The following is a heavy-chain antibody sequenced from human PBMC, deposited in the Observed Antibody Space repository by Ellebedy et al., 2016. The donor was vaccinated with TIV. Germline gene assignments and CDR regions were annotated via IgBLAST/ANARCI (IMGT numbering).Heavy chain of an antibody. CDR3: TRRQLERRAYYYGMDV. V-gene: IGHV3-49*03. Sequence: GGSLRLSXTASGFTFGDYAMSWFRQAPGKGLEWVGFIRSKAYGGTTEYAASVKGRFTISRDDSKSIAYLQMNSLKTEDTAVYYCTRRQLERRAYYYGMDVWGQGTTVTVSS. CDR2: IRSKAYGGTT. J-gene: IGHJ6*02. D-gene: IGHD1-1*01. CDR1: GFTFGDYA.